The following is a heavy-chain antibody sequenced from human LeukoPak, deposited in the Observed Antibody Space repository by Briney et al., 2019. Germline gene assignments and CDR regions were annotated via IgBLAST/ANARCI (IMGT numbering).Heavy chain of an antibody. CDR1: GGSISSSSYY. D-gene: IGHD6-13*01. CDR3: ARIAAAGFTAWYYFDY. CDR2: IYYSGST. J-gene: IGHJ4*02. Sequence: NPSETLSLTCTVSGGSISSSSYYWGWIRQPPGKGLEWIGSIYYSGSTYYNPSLKSRVTISVDTSKNQFSLKLRSVTAADTAVYYCARIAAAGFTAWYYFDYWGQGTLVTVSS. V-gene: IGHV4-39*07.